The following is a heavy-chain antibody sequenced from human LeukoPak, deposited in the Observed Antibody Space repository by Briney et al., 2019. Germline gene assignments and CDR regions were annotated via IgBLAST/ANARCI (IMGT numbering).Heavy chain of an antibody. CDR2: IGTAGDT. D-gene: IGHD3-16*02. Sequence: GGSLRLSCAASGFTFSSYDMHWVRQATGKGLEWVSAIGTAGDTYYPGSVKGRFTISRENAKNSLYLQMNSLRAEDTAVYYCARDYDYDYVWGSYRYFDYWGQGTLVTVSS. J-gene: IGHJ4*02. V-gene: IGHV3-13*01. CDR1: GFTFSSYD. CDR3: ARDYDYDYVWGSYRYFDY.